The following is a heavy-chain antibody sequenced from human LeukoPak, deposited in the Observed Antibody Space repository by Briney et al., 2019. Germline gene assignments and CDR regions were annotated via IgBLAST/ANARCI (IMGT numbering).Heavy chain of an antibody. CDR1: GGSIRSGDYY. J-gene: IGHJ2*01. Sequence: SQTLSLTCTVSGGSIRSGDYYWSWIRQPPGKGLECIGYIYSSGSTYYSPSLKSRIAMSIDTSKNQFSLKLSSVTAADTATYYCARRNYYASSWYFDLWGRGTLVIVSS. V-gene: IGHV4-30-4*08. D-gene: IGHD3-10*01. CDR3: ARRNYYASSWYFDL. CDR2: IYSSGST.